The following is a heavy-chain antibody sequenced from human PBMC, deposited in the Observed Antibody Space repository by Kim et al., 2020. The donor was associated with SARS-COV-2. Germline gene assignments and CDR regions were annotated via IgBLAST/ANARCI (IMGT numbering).Heavy chain of an antibody. CDR2: IYYSGST. D-gene: IGHD5-18*01. J-gene: IGHJ4*02. CDR1: GGSISSSSYY. V-gene: IGHV4-39*07. Sequence: SETLSLTCTVSGGSISSSSYYWGWIRQPPGKGLEWIGSIYYSGSTYYNPSLKSRVTISVDTSKNQFSLKLSSVTAADTAVYYCARDRALSLIQLWSAFDYWGQGTLVTVSS. CDR3: ARDRALSLIQLWSAFDY.